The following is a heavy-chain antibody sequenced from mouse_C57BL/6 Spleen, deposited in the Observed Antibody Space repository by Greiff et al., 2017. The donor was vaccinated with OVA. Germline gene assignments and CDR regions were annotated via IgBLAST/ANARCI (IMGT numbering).Heavy chain of an antibody. V-gene: IGHV14-1*01. Sequence: VQLQQSGAELVRPGASVKLSCTASGFTIKDYYMHWVKQRPEQGLEWIGRIDPEDGDTEYAPKFQGKATMTADTSSNTAYLQLSSLTSEDTAVEYCTTGQLRLPWFAYWGQGTLVTVSA. CDR2: IDPEDGDT. J-gene: IGHJ3*01. CDR3: TTGQLRLPWFAY. D-gene: IGHD3-2*02. CDR1: GFTIKDYY.